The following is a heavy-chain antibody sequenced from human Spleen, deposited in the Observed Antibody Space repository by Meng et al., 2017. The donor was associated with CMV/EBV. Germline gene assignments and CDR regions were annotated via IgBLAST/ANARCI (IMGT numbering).Heavy chain of an antibody. Sequence: GESLKISCAASGFTFSVYSMNWVRQAPGRGLEWVSSISSSSSFKYHADSVKGRFTVSRDNAESSLYLEMSGLRAEDTAVYYCARESSGSFVLDVWGQGATVTVSS. D-gene: IGHD6-25*01. CDR2: ISSSSSFK. CDR3: ARESSGSFVLDV. V-gene: IGHV3-21*06. CDR1: GFTFSVYS. J-gene: IGHJ6*02.